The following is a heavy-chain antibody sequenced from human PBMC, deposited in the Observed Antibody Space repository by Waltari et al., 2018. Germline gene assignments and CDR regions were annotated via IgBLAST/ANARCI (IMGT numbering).Heavy chain of an antibody. CDR3: ARRDSSGVDY. D-gene: IGHD2-15*01. J-gene: IGHJ4*02. CDR2: IYPGDSDT. CDR1: GFSFANYW. V-gene: IGHV5-51*01. Sequence: EVQLVQSGADVKKPGESLKISCETSGFSFANYWIGWVRQMPGKGLEWMGVIYPGDSDTRYSPSFEGQVIISVNKSTDTAYLQWSSLKASDSGMYYCARRDSSGVDYWGQGTLVTVSS.